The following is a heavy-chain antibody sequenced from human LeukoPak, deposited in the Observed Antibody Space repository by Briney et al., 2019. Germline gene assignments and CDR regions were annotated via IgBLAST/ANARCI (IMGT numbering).Heavy chain of an antibody. V-gene: IGHV4-59*08. CDR1: GGSISSSY. J-gene: IGHJ4*02. CDR2: ISYSGST. D-gene: IGHD6-13*01. Sequence: SETLSLTCTVSGGSISSSYWSWIRQPPGKGLEWIGYISYSGSTNNNPSLKSRVTISVDTSKNQFSLKLNSVTAADTAVYYCARLGLAAGTSFDYWGQGTLVTVSS. CDR3: ARLGLAAGTSFDY.